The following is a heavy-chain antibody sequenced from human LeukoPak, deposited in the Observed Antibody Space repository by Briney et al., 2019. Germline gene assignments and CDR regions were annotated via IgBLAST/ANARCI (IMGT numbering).Heavy chain of an antibody. V-gene: IGHV3-74*01. J-gene: IGHJ5*02. CDR2: INTDGSST. CDR1: GFTFSSYW. Sequence: GGSLRLSCAASGFTFSSYWMHWVRQAPGKGLVWVSRINTDGSSTSYAASVKGRFTISRDNAKNTLYLQMNSPRVEDAAVYYCARDPRSYNWFDPWGQGTLVTVSS. CDR3: ARDPRSYNWFDP.